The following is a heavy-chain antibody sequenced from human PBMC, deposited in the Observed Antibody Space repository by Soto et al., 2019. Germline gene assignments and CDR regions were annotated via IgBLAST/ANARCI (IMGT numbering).Heavy chain of an antibody. V-gene: IGHV1-3*05. CDR1: GYTFTSYA. J-gene: IGHJ4*02. D-gene: IGHD2-21*01. CDR2: INAGNGNT. CDR3: ARDGEHPPHFDY. Sequence: QVQLVQSGAEEKKPGASVKVSCKASGYTFTSYAMHWVRQAPGQRLEWMGWINAGNGNTKYSQKFQRRVTITRDTSASTAYRELSSLRSEDTAVYYCARDGEHPPHFDYWGQGTLVTVSS.